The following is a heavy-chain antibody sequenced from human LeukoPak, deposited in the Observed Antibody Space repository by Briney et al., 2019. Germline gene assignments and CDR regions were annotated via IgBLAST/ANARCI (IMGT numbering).Heavy chain of an antibody. J-gene: IGHJ4*02. CDR3: AREGMVSNYFDY. CDR2: ISSSSSYI. D-gene: IGHD3-3*01. V-gene: IGHV3-21*01. CDR1: GFTFSSYA. Sequence: GGSLRLSCAASGFTFSSYAMSWVRQAPGTGLEWVSSISSSSSYIYYADSVKGRFTISRDNAKNSLYLQMNSLRAEDTAVYYCAREGMVSNYFDYWGQGTLVTVSS.